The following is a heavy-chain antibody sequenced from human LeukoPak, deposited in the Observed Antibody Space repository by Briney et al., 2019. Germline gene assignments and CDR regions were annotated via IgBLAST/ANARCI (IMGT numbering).Heavy chain of an antibody. D-gene: IGHD2-2*01. Sequence: ASVKVSCKASGYTFTSYMHWVRQAPGQGLEWMGIINPSGGSTSYAQKFQGRVTMTRDTSTNTVYMELSSLRSEDTAVYYCARVFTGGPVVIFDAFDIWGQGTMVTVSS. CDR3: ARVFTGGPVVIFDAFDI. J-gene: IGHJ3*02. V-gene: IGHV1-46*01. CDR2: INPSGGST. CDR1: GYTFTSY.